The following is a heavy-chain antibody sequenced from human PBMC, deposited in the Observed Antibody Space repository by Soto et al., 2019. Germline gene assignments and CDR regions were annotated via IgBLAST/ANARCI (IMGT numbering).Heavy chain of an antibody. V-gene: IGHV3-30*03. D-gene: IGHD2-2*01. Sequence: GGSLRLSCAASGFTFSSYGMHWVRQAPGKGLEWVAVISYDGSNKYYADSVKGRFTISRDNSKNTLYLQMNSLRAEDTAVYYCTTDSRDIVLLPAAIHVDYWGQGTLVTVSS. CDR1: GFTFSSYG. CDR3: TTDSRDIVLLPAAIHVDY. CDR2: ISYDGSNK. J-gene: IGHJ4*02.